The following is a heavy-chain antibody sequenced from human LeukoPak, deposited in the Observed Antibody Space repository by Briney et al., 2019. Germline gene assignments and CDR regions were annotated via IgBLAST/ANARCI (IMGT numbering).Heavy chain of an antibody. V-gene: IGHV3-74*01. D-gene: IGHD1-14*01. J-gene: IGHJ4*02. Sequence: PGGSLRLSCAASGFTFSSYWMHWVSQAPGKGLVWVSRINTDGSNTSYGESVKGRFTISRDNAKNRLYLQMNSLRAEDTAVYYCARDLEYNRAYWGQGTLVTVSS. CDR3: ARDLEYNRAY. CDR2: INTDGSNT. CDR1: GFTFSSYW.